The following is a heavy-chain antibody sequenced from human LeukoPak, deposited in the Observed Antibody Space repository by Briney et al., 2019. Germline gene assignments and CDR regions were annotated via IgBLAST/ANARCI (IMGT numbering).Heavy chain of an antibody. D-gene: IGHD3-10*01. Sequence: TGGSLRLSCAASGFTFSSYSMNWVRQAPGKGLEWVSSISSSSSYIYYADSVKGRFAISRDNAKNSLYLQMNSLRAEDTAVYYCARDLYYYGSGNFDYWGQGTLVTVSS. CDR2: ISSSSSYI. V-gene: IGHV3-21*01. CDR3: ARDLYYYGSGNFDY. CDR1: GFTFSSYS. J-gene: IGHJ4*02.